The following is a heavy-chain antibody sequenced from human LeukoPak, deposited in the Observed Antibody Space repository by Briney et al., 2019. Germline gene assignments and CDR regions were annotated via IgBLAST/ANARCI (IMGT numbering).Heavy chain of an antibody. CDR1: GYTLTELS. CDR2: FDPEDGET. J-gene: IGHJ3*02. CDR3: ATWVVGATGAFDI. Sequence: ASVKVSCKVSGYTLTELSMHWVRQAPGKGLEWMGGFDPEDGETIYAQKFQGRVTKTEDTSTDTAYMELSSLRSEDTAVYYCATWVVGATGAFDIWGQGTMVTVSS. V-gene: IGHV1-24*01. D-gene: IGHD1-26*01.